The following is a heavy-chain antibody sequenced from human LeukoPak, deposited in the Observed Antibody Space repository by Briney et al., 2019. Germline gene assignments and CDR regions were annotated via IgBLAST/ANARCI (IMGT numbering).Heavy chain of an antibody. CDR2: IRYDGSNK. V-gene: IGHV3-30*02. Sequence: PGGSLRLSCAASGFTFSSYAMHWVRQAPGKGLEWVAFIRYDGSNKYYADSVKGRFTISRDNSKNTLYLQMNSLRAEDTAVYYCAKEGAYYYDSSGLSIEAWGQGTLVTVSS. CDR1: GFTFSSYA. CDR3: AKEGAYYYDSSGLSIEA. D-gene: IGHD3-22*01. J-gene: IGHJ5*02.